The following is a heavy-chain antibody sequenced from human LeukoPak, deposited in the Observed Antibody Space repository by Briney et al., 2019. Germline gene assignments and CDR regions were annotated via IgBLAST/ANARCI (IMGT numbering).Heavy chain of an antibody. Sequence: PGGSLRLSCAASGFTFSSYSMNWVRQAPGKGLEWVSYISSSSSTIYYADSVKGRFTISRDNAKNSLYLQINSLRAEDTAVYYCARAGYCSGGSCVLNWFDPWGQGTLVTVSS. V-gene: IGHV3-48*01. CDR3: ARAGYCSGGSCVLNWFDP. CDR2: ISSSSSTI. CDR1: GFTFSSYS. J-gene: IGHJ5*02. D-gene: IGHD2-15*01.